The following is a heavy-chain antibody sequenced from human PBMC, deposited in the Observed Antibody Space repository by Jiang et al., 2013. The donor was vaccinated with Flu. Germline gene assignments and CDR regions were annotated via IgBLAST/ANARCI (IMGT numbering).Heavy chain of an antibody. V-gene: IGHV1-18*01. J-gene: IGHJ6*02. Sequence: GLEWMGWISAYNGNTKYAQKFQGRVTITADESTSTAYMELSSLRSEDTAVYYCARPYDSSPTNWDYYGMDVWGQGTTVTVSS. D-gene: IGHD3-22*01. CDR3: ARPYDSSPTNWDYYGMDV. CDR2: ISAYNGNT.